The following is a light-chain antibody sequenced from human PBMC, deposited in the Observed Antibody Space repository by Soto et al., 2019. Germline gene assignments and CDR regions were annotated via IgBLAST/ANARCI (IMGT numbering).Light chain of an antibody. CDR3: QHYNSYSEA. Sequence: DIQMTHSPSTLSGSVGDRVTITCRASQTISSWLAWYQQKPGKAPKLLIYKASTLKSGVPSRFSGSGSGTEFTLTISSLQPDDFATHYCQHYNSYSEAFGQGTKVEIX. CDR2: KAS. J-gene: IGKJ1*01. CDR1: QTISSW. V-gene: IGKV1-5*03.